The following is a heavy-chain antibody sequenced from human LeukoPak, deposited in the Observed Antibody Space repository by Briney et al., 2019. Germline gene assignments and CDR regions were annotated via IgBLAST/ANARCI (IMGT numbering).Heavy chain of an antibody. CDR1: GGSISSYY. CDR3: ASTFGELFIY. J-gene: IGHJ4*02. D-gene: IGHD3-10*01. CDR2: IYYSGST. V-gene: IGHV4-59*12. Sequence: SETLSLTCTVSGGSISSYYWSWIRQRPGKGPEWIGYIYYSGSTNYNPSLKSRVTISVDTSKNQFSLKLSSVTAADTAVYYCASTFGELFIYWGQGTLVTVSS.